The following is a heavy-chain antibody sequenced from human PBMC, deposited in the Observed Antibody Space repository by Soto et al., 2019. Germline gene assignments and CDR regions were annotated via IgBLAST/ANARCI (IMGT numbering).Heavy chain of an antibody. CDR3: ARSAGSGKFYTRTLDS. CDR2: IYHSGST. V-gene: IGHV4-30-2*01. D-gene: IGHD3-10*01. J-gene: IGHJ1*01. CDR1: GGSISSGGYS. Sequence: PSETLSLTCAVSGGSISSGGYSWSWIRRPPGKGLEWIGYIYHSGSTYYNPSLKSRVTISVDRSKNQFSLSLTSVTAADTAVYYCARSAGSGKFYTRTLDSWGQGILVTVSS.